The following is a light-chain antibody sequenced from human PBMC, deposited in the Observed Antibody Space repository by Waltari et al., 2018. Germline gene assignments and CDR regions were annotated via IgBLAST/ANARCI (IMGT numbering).Light chain of an antibody. CDR1: QSVLHTNNKNY. CDR3: QQYYSAPNT. V-gene: IGKV4-1*01. CDR2: WAS. J-gene: IGKJ2*01. Sequence: DIVVTQSPDSLAVSLGERATINCQSSQSVLHTNNKNYLAWYQQKPGQPPKLPIYWASTRASGVPGRFSGSGSGTDFTLTISSLQAEDVAVYYCQQYYSAPNTFGQGTKLEI.